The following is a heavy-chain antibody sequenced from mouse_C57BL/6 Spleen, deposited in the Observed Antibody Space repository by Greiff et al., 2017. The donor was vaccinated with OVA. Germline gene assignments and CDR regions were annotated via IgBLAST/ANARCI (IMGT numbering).Heavy chain of an antibody. CDR1: GFTFSSYG. CDR3: ARSSTLDY. Sequence: EVKLEESGGDLVKPGGSLKLSCAASGFTFSSYGMSWVRQTPDKRLEWVATISSGGSYTYYPDSVKGRFTIARDNAKNTQYLQMSSLKSEDTAKYYCARSSTLDYWGQGTTLTVSS. D-gene: IGHD1-1*01. J-gene: IGHJ2*01. CDR2: ISSGGSYT. V-gene: IGHV5-6*02.